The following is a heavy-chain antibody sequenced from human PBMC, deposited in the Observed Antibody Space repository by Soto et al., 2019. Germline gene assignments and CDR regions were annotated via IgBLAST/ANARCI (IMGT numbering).Heavy chain of an antibody. Sequence: EVQLVETGGGLIQPGGSLRLSCAASGFTVSSNYMSWVRQAPGKGLEWVSVIYSGGSTYYADSVKGRFTISRDNSKNTLYLQMNSLRAEDTAVYYCAREGRIAVAGTSSWGQGTLVTVSS. D-gene: IGHD6-19*01. V-gene: IGHV3-53*02. CDR2: IYSGGST. CDR1: GFTVSSNY. CDR3: AREGRIAVAGTSS. J-gene: IGHJ4*02.